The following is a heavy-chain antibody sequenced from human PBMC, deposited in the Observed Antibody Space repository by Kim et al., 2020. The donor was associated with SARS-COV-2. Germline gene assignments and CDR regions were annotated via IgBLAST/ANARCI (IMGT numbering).Heavy chain of an antibody. J-gene: IGHJ4*02. CDR2: IYYSGST. CDR1: GGSISSSSYY. CDR3: ARLKKTYSSSWYRGG. Sequence: SETLSLTCTVSGGSISSSSYYWGWIRQPPGKGLEWIGSIYYSGSTYYNPSLKSRVTISVDTSKNQFSLKLSVVTAADTAVYYCARLKKTYSSSWYRGGWGQGTLGTVSS. V-gene: IGHV4-39*01. D-gene: IGHD6-13*01.